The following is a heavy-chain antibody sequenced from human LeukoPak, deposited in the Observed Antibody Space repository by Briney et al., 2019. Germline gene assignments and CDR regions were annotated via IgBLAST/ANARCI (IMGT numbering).Heavy chain of an antibody. CDR3: ATYWRYFDWLLLDT. J-gene: IGHJ3*02. CDR2: IKQDGSET. V-gene: IGHV3-7*05. CDR1: RFTFNTFW. Sequence: GGSLRLSCAASRFTFNTFWMSWVRQAPGKGPECVANIKQDGSETHYVDSVKGRFTIFRDNAKNSLSLQMNSLRVEDTAMYYCATYWRYFDWLLLDTWGLGTMVTVSS. D-gene: IGHD3-9*01.